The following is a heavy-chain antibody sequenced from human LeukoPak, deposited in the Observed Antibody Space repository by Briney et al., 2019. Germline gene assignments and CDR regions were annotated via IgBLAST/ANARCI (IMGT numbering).Heavy chain of an antibody. CDR2: INHGGGT. V-gene: IGHV4-34*01. Sequence: PSETLSLTCAVYGGSFSDYYWNWIRQPPGKGLEWIGEINHGGGTKYNPSLKSRATISVDTSKKQFSLNLSSVTAADTAVYYCARDTVYSSGWYRYDAFDIWGQGTMVTVSS. J-gene: IGHJ3*02. D-gene: IGHD6-19*01. CDR3: ARDTVYSSGWYRYDAFDI. CDR1: GGSFSDYY.